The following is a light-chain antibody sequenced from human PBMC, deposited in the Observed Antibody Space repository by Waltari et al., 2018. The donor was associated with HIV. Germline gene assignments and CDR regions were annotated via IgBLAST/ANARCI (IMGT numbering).Light chain of an antibody. CDR1: QSVGSY. CDR3: QQRSDSPPST. J-gene: IGKJ4*01. Sequence: EIVLTQSPATLSLSPGETATLSCRASQSVGSYLAWYQQKPGRAPGLLIYDAINRATGIPARFSGSGSGTDFTLTISSLEPEDFAVYYCQQRSDSPPSTFGGGTKVEI. V-gene: IGKV3-11*01. CDR2: DAI.